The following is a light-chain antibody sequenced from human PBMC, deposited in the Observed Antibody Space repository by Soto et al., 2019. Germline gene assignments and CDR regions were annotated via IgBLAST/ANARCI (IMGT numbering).Light chain of an antibody. CDR1: RGVRSD. CDR3: QQYNTYSWT. J-gene: IGKJ1*01. Sequence: AIQMTQSPSSLSASVGDTVTISCRASRGVRSDVAWYQQRPGSVPKVLIYGAFNLYTGVPSRFSGSGYGSDFTLTISGLQPDDFATYYCQQYNTYSWTFGQGTKV. V-gene: IGKV1-13*02. CDR2: GAF.